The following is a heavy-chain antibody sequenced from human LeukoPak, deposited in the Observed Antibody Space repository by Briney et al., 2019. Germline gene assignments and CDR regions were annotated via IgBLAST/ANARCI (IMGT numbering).Heavy chain of an antibody. CDR1: GFTFSSYA. V-gene: IGHV3-30-3*01. CDR3: ARSITMIVVDLYYFDY. D-gene: IGHD3-22*01. Sequence: GGSLRLSCAASGFTFSSYAMHWVRQAPGKGLEWVAVILYDGSNKYYADSVKGRFTISRDNSKNTLYLQMNSLRAEDTAVYYCARSITMIVVDLYYFDYWGQGTLVTVSS. CDR2: ILYDGSNK. J-gene: IGHJ4*02.